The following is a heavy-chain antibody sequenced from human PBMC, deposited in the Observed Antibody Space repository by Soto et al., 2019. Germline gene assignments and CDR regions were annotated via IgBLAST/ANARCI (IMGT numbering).Heavy chain of an antibody. D-gene: IGHD2-2*01. V-gene: IGHV3-30-3*01. Sequence: GGSLRLSCAAPGSTFSSHAMHWVRQAPGKGLEWVAVISYDGSNKDFADSVKGRFTISRDNSKNTLYLQMNSLRAEDMAVYYCARSGSCGSTSCYLAFDIWGQGTKVTVSS. J-gene: IGHJ3*02. CDR1: GSTFSSHA. CDR2: ISYDGSNK. CDR3: ARSGSCGSTSCYLAFDI.